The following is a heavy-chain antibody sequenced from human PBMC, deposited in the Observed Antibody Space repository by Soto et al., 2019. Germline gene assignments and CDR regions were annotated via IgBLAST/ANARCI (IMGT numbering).Heavy chain of an antibody. D-gene: IGHD3-22*01. V-gene: IGHV1-69*12. Sequence: QVQLVPSGAEVKKPESSVRVSCKASGGTFNSYAITWVRQAPGQGLEWMGGTIPMFGTTNYAEKFQGRVTISADESTNTAYMELSSLRSEDTAVYYCTRCGIRYHSIGYYLGIDGMDVWGQGTTVIVSS. CDR3: TRCGIRYHSIGYYLGIDGMDV. CDR1: GGTFNSYA. J-gene: IGHJ6*02. CDR2: TIPMFGTT.